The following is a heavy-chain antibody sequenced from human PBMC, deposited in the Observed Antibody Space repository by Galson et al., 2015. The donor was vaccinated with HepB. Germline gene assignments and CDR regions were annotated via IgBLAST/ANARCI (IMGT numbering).Heavy chain of an antibody. J-gene: IGHJ4*02. Sequence: SLRLSCAASGFIFSSYWMHWVRQAPGKGLVCVSRTNPDGSITTYAASVKARFNISRDSATNTLYPQMFGLRVEDTAVYYCTRDPYGDLNYDSWGQGTLVTVSS. CDR1: GFIFSSYW. CDR3: TRDPYGDLNYDS. CDR2: TNPDGSIT. V-gene: IGHV3-74*01. D-gene: IGHD4-17*01.